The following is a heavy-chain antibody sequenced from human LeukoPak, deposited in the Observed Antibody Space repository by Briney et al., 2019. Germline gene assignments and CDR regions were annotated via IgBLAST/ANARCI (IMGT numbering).Heavy chain of an antibody. Sequence: GGSLRLSCAASGFTFSASSMHWVRQAPGKGLEWVAVISYDGRSYYYADSVKGRFTISRDNSKNTLYLQMTSLTAEDTAVYCCAREAGDRRVDYWGQGTLVTVSS. CDR1: GFTFSASS. CDR2: ISYDGRSY. J-gene: IGHJ4*02. D-gene: IGHD2-21*02. V-gene: IGHV3-30*04. CDR3: AREAGDRRVDY.